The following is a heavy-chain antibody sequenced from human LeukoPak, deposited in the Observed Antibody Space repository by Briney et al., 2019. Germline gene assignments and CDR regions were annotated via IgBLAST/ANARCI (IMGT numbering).Heavy chain of an antibody. CDR3: ARDREIWLPHNWFDP. CDR2: IKQDGGEE. D-gene: IGHD5-24*01. CDR1: GFTFSSYW. J-gene: IGHJ5*02. V-gene: IGHV3-7*01. Sequence: GGSLRLSCAASGFTFSSYWMSWVRQAPGKGLEWVANIKQDGGEEYYVDSVKGRFTISRDNGKNSLFLQMTSLRAEDTAVYYCARDREIWLPHNWFDPWGQGTLVTVSS.